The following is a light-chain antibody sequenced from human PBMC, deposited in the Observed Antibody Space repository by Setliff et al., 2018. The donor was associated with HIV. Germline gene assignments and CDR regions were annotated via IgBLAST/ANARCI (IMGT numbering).Light chain of an antibody. V-gene: IGLV2-14*01. CDR2: DFT. CDR3: SSFRTSRKFV. Sequence: QSALAQPASVSGSPGQSITISCTGTRSDVGLYNLVSWYQQHPGKVPKLIIYDFTNRPSGISHRFSGAKSGNTASLTISGLQADDEADYYCSSFRTSRKFVFGTGTKV. J-gene: IGLJ1*01. CDR1: RSDVGLYNL.